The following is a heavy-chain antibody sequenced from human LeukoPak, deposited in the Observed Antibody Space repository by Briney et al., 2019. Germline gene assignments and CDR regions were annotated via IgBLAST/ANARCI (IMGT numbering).Heavy chain of an antibody. D-gene: IGHD5-12*01. CDR3: ATEYSVFAFDI. J-gene: IGHJ3*02. Sequence: GGSLRLSCAASGFIFSDAWLSWVRQAPGKGLEWVGRIKRKTAGGTIDYAAPVKGRFSISRDDSRDTLYLQMNSLKTEDTAIYYCATEYSVFAFDIWGQGTVVTVSS. CDR1: GFIFSDAW. V-gene: IGHV3-15*01. CDR2: IKRKTAGGTI.